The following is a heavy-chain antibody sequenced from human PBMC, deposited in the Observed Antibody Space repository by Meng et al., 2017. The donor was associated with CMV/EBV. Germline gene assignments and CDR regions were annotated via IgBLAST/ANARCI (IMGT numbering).Heavy chain of an antibody. CDR1: GFTFSSYG. CDR3: AKDRDVFDY. Sequence: LRISRAASGFTFSSYGMHWVRQAPGKGLEWVAVIWHDGSNKYYTDSVKGRFTISRDNSKNTLYLQMNSLRAEDTAVYYCAKDRDVFDYWGQGTLVTVSS. D-gene: IGHD3-10*01. CDR2: IWHDGSNK. J-gene: IGHJ4*02. V-gene: IGHV3-33*06.